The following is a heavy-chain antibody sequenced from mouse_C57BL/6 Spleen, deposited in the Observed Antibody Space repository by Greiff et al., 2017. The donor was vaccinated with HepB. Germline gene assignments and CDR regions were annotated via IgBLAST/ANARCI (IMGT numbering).Heavy chain of an antibody. CDR2: ISYDGSN. CDR1: GYSITSGYY. CDR3: ARGVYYGYDDAMDY. D-gene: IGHD2-2*01. J-gene: IGHJ4*01. Sequence: EVKLQESGPGLVKPSQSLSLTCSVTGYSITSGYYWNWIRQFPGNKLEWMGYISYDGSNNYNPSLKNRISITRDTSKNQFFLKLNSVTTEDTATYYCARGVYYGYDDAMDYWGQGTSVTVSS. V-gene: IGHV3-6*01.